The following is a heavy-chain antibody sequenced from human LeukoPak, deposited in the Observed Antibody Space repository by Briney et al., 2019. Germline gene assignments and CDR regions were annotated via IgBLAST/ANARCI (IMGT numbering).Heavy chain of an antibody. J-gene: IGHJ4*02. Sequence: ASVNVSCKASGHTFTSHGISWVRQAPGQGLEWRGWISAYNGNTNYAQKLQGRVTMTTDTSTSTAYMELRSLRSDDTAVYYCARRSSSWYTHSIDYWGQGTLVTVSS. CDR2: ISAYNGNT. D-gene: IGHD6-13*01. CDR3: ARRSSSWYTHSIDY. CDR1: GHTFTSHG. V-gene: IGHV1-18*01.